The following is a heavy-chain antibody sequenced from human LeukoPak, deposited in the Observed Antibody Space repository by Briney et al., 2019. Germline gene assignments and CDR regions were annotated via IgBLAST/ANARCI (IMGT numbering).Heavy chain of an antibody. CDR1: GFSFSSYG. J-gene: IGHJ4*02. Sequence: PGGPLRLSCAASGFSFSSYGMHWVRQAPGKGLEWVAVIWYDGSNKYYADSVKGRFTISRDNSKNTLYLQMNSLRAEDTAVYYCARDGTGSGFDYWGQGTLVTVSS. CDR3: ARDGTGSGFDY. D-gene: IGHD1-7*01. V-gene: IGHV3-33*01. CDR2: IWYDGSNK.